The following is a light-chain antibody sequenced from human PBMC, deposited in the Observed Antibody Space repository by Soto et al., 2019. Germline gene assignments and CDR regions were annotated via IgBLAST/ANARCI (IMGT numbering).Light chain of an antibody. CDR2: DAS. CDR1: QTISRW. V-gene: IGKV1-5*01. J-gene: IGKJ5*01. Sequence: DIQLTQTPSTLSASVGDEVTITCRASQTISRWLAWYQHKPGRAPKLLIYDASTLESGVPSRFSGSGSETEFTLTVSRLQPDDFSTSFCQSRAFGQGTRL. CDR3: QSRA.